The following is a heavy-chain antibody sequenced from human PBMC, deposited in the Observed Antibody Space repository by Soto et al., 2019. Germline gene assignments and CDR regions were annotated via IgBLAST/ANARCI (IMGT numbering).Heavy chain of an antibody. CDR1: GYTLTELS. D-gene: IGHD1-20*01. Sequence: GSLLKVARNFSGYTLTELSRHCVSLTPGKGLERMGGFDPEDAETIYAQKFQGRVTMTEDTSTDTAYMELSSLRSEDTSLYYCALRAITEVWFDPWGQGTLVTVSS. J-gene: IGHJ5*02. V-gene: IGHV1-24*01. CDR3: ALRAITEVWFDP. CDR2: FDPEDAET.